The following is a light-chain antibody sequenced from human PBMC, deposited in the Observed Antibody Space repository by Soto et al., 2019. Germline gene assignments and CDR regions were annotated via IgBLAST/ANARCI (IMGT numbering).Light chain of an antibody. CDR1: SSDVGGYNY. CDR2: DVS. CDR3: SSYTSSSTPV. Sequence: QSVLTQPASPSGSPGQSITISCTGTSSDVGGYNYVSWYQQHPGKAPKLMIYDVSNRLSGVSNRFSGSKSGNTASLTISGLQAEDEADYYCSSYTSSSTPVFGGGTKVTVL. V-gene: IGLV2-14*01. J-gene: IGLJ3*02.